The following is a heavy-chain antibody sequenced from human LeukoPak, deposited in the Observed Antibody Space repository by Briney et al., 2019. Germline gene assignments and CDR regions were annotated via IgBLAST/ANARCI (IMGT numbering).Heavy chain of an antibody. D-gene: IGHD2-15*01. Sequence: PGGSLRLSCAASGFTFSSYAMSWVRQAPGKGLEWVSYISSSGSTIYYADSVKGRFTISRDNSKNTLYLQMNSLRAEDTAVYYCHCSGGNCYTPWGQGTLVTVSS. V-gene: IGHV3-23*01. CDR2: ISSSGSTI. J-gene: IGHJ5*02. CDR3: HCSGGNCYTP. CDR1: GFTFSSYA.